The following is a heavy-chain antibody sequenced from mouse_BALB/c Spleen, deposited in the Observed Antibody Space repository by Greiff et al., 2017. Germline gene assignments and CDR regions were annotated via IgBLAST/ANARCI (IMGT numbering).Heavy chain of an antibody. J-gene: IGHJ2*01. D-gene: IGHD2-4*01. Sequence: DVQLVESGGGLVQPGGSMKLSCAASGFTFSSYAMSWVRQTPEKRLEWVASISSGGSTYYPDSVKGRFTISRDNARNILYLQMSSLRSEDTAMYYCARDDYDVGYWGQGTTLTVSS. CDR3: ARDDYDVGY. CDR2: ISSGGST. CDR1: GFTFSSYA. V-gene: IGHV5-6-5*01.